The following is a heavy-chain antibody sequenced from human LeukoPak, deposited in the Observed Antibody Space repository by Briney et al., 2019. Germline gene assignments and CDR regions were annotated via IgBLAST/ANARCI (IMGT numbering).Heavy chain of an antibody. Sequence: SETLSLTCAVYGGSFSGYYLSWIRQPPGKGLEWIGEINHSGSTNYNPSLKSRVTISVDTSKNQFSLKLSSVTAADTAVYYCATLSGKVGAYNWFDPWGQGTLVTVSS. J-gene: IGHJ5*02. V-gene: IGHV4-34*01. CDR3: ATLSGKVGAYNWFDP. D-gene: IGHD1-26*01. CDR1: GGSFSGYY. CDR2: INHSGST.